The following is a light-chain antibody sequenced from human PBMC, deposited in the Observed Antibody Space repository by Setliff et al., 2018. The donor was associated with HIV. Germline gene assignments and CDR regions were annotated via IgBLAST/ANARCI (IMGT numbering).Light chain of an antibody. CDR2: DVS. J-gene: IGLJ1*01. Sequence: QSALTQPASVSGSPGQSITISCTGTSSDLGGYNYVSWYQQHPGKAPKLMIYDVSNQPSGVSNRFSGSKSGNTASLTISGLQAEDEADYYCTSYTSSSTYVFGTGTKVTVL. CDR1: SSDLGGYNY. V-gene: IGLV2-14*01. CDR3: TSYTSSSTYV.